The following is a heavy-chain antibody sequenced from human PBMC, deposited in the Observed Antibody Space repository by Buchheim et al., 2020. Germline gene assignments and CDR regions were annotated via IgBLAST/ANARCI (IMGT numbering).Heavy chain of an antibody. CDR3: ARVLSIEGWTDIYYYYGIDV. CDR2: MNPNSGNT. V-gene: IGHV1-8*01. Sequence: QVQLVQSGAEVKKPGASVKVSCKASGYTFTSYDINWVRQATGQGLEWMGWMNPNSGNTGHAQKFQGRVTMTRNTSISTAYMELSSLRSEDTAVYYCARVLSIEGWTDIYYYYGIDVWGQGTT. CDR1: GYTFTSYD. D-gene: IGHD1-1*01. J-gene: IGHJ6*02.